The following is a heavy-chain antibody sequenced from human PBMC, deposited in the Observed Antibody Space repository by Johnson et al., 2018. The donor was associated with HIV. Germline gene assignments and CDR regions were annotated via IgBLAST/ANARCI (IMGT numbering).Heavy chain of an antibody. Sequence: EMQLVESGGGLVQPGGSLRLSCAASGFTFNKYWMSWVRHAPGKGLEWVANIKQDGSERHYVDSVKGRFTVSRDNAKNSLFLRVNSLKGEDTAVYYCARDTSTASGSYYGAFDIWGQGTVVTVSS. V-gene: IGHV3-7*01. CDR3: ARDTSTASGSYYGAFDI. CDR2: IKQDGSER. J-gene: IGHJ3*02. CDR1: GFTFNKYW. D-gene: IGHD3-10*01.